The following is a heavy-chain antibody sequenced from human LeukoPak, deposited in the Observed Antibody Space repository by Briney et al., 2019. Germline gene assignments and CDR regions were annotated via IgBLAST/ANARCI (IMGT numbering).Heavy chain of an antibody. CDR3: AREGPLAVGDY. CDR2: IKQDGSEK. Sequence: PGGSLRLSCAASGFTFSSYWMSWVRQAPGKGLEWVANIKQDGSEKYYVDSVKGRFTISRDSAKNSLYLQMNSLRAKDTAVYYCAREGPLAVGDYWGQGTLVTVSS. CDR1: GFTFSSYW. D-gene: IGHD6-19*01. V-gene: IGHV3-7*01. J-gene: IGHJ4*02.